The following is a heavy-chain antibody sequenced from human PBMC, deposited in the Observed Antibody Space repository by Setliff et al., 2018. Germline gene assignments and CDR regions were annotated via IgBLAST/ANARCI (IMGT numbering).Heavy chain of an antibody. D-gene: IGHD3-22*01. Sequence: GGSLRLSCVASGFTFSSYAMSWVRQAPGKGLEWVSAISGSGGRTYYADSVKGRFTISRDNSKNTLYLQTNSLRAEDTAVYYCAKDELDDSDSSAYYDAFDIWGQGTMVTVSS. V-gene: IGHV3-23*01. CDR2: ISGSGGRT. CDR3: AKDELDDSDSSAYYDAFDI. J-gene: IGHJ3*02. CDR1: GFTFSSYA.